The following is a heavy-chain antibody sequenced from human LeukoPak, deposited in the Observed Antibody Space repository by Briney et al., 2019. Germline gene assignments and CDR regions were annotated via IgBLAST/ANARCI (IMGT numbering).Heavy chain of an antibody. V-gene: IGHV1-69*05. J-gene: IGHJ5*02. CDR3: ARDRSGLYNWFDP. Sequence: ASVKVSCKASGGTFSNYAISWVRQAPGQGLEWMGGIIPIFDTANYAQKFQGRVTITTDESTSTAYMELSSLRSEDTAVYYCARDRSGLYNWFDPWGQGTLVTVSS. CDR2: IIPIFDTA. D-gene: IGHD3-22*01. CDR1: GGTFSNYA.